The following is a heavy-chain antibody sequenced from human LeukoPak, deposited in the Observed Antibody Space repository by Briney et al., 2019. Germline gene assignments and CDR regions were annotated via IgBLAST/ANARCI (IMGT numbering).Heavy chain of an antibody. J-gene: IGHJ1*01. CDR3: ARDLGADSSSSSMEYFQH. Sequence: ASVKVSCKASGYTFTGYSINWVRQAPGQGLEWMGWINIYTGNPTYAQGFTGRFVFSLDTSVSTAYLQISSLKAEDTAVYYCARDLGADSSSSSMEYFQHWGQGTLVTVSS. D-gene: IGHD6-6*01. CDR2: INIYTGNP. CDR1: GYTFTGYS. V-gene: IGHV7-4-1*02.